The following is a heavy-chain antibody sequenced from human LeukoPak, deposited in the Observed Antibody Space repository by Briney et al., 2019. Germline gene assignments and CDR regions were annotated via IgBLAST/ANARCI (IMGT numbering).Heavy chain of an antibody. CDR3: ARQTGTAMAPDAFDI. CDR2: IHYSGST. CDR1: GGSISSSTYY. D-gene: IGHD5-18*01. Sequence: SETLSLTCTVSGGSISSSTYYWGWIRQPPGKGLEYIGSIHYSGSTYYNPSLESRVTISVDTSKNHFSLKLSSVTAADTAVYYCARQTGTAMAPDAFDIWGQGTMVTVSS. J-gene: IGHJ3*02. V-gene: IGHV4-39*01.